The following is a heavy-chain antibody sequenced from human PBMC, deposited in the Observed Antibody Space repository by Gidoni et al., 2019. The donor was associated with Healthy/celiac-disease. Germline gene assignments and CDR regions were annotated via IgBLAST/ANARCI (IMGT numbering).Heavy chain of an antibody. V-gene: IGHV2-5*02. CDR3: AHSPSGGSDFWSGYWVPTQYYFDY. J-gene: IGHJ4*02. Sequence: QITLKESGPTLGKPTQTLTLTCTFSGFSLSTRRVGVGWISPPPGKALEWLALIYWDDENRYSPSLKSRLTITKDTSKNQVVLTMTNMDPVDTATYYCAHSPSGGSDFWSGYWVPTQYYFDYWGQGTLVTVSS. CDR2: IYWDDEN. CDR1: GFSLSTRRVG. D-gene: IGHD3-3*01.